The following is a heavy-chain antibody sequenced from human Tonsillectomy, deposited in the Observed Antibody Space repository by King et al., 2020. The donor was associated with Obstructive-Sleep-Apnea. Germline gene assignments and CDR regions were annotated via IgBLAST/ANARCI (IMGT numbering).Heavy chain of an antibody. Sequence: EVQLVESGGGLVKPGGSLRLSCSASGFTLSNAWRNWVRPAPGKGLEWVGRFKTKTEGGTTDHAAPVKGSFTISRKDSKNTLYLQMNSLKTEDTAVYYCTTLSGGSSPWGQGTLVTVSS. J-gene: IGHJ5*02. CDR3: TTLSGGSSP. V-gene: IGHV3-15*05. D-gene: IGHD2-15*01. CDR2: FKTKTEGGTT. CDR1: GFTLSNAW.